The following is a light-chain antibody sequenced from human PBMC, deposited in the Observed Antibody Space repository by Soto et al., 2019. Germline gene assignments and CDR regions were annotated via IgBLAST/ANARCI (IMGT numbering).Light chain of an antibody. CDR3: HQYFSTPPI. V-gene: IGKV4-1*01. J-gene: IGKJ4*01. CDR2: WAS. CDR1: QSVLYTSNNRNY. Sequence: DIVLTQSPDYLAVSLGERATINCKSSQSVLYTSNNRNYLAWYQQKPGQPPKLLIYWASTRESGVPDRFSGSGSGTDFTLTISSLQAEDVAVYFCHQYFSTPPIFGGGTKVDIK.